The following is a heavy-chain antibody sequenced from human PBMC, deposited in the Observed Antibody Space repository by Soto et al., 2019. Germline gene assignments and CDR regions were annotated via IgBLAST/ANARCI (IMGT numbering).Heavy chain of an antibody. CDR1: GDSVFSSSVA. D-gene: IGHD2-15*01. CDR3: ARSEEDSDYYYYGLDV. CDR2: TYYRSRWYS. Sequence: SQTLSLTCVISGDSVFSSSVAWNLVRQSPSRGLEWLGRTYYRSRWYSDFAVSVRGRIVINADTSKNQFSLQLNSVTPEDTAVYFCARSEEDSDYYYYGLDVWGQGTTVTVSX. V-gene: IGHV6-1*01. J-gene: IGHJ6*02.